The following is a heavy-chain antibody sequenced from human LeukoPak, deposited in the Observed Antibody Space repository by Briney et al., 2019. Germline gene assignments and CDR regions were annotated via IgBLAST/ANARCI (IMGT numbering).Heavy chain of an antibody. D-gene: IGHD2-2*01. CDR1: GGSLGPCYY. CDR3: VSLGCSTLAPPPL. J-gene: IGHJ4*02. CDR2: FYYGGTT. Sequence: PSETLSLTCTVSGGSLGPCYYWGWIRQPPGKGLEWIGTFYYGGTTFYSPSLKSRVTISGDTSKDQFSLKLSSVTAADTAVYYCVSLGCSTLAPPPLWGGGPLVTVSP. V-gene: IGHV4-39*01.